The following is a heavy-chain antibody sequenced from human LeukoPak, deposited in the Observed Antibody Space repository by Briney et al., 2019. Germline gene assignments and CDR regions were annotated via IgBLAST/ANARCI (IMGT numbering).Heavy chain of an antibody. D-gene: IGHD3-22*01. J-gene: IGHJ4*02. CDR3: ARSPRRTVYYYDSSGYSGYFDY. CDR1: GGSISSYY. V-gene: IGHV4-59*12. CDR2: IYYSGST. Sequence: PSETLSLTCTVSGGSISSYYWSWIRQPPGKGLEWIGYIYYSGSTNYNPSLKSRVTISVDTSKNQFSLKLSSVTAADTAVYYCARSPRRTVYYYDSSGYSGYFDYWGQGTLVTVSS.